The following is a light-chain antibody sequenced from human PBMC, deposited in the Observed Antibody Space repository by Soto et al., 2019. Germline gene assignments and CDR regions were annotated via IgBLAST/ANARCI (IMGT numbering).Light chain of an antibody. CDR3: QQRRHWVS. Sequence: LTQSPAIVSLSPGERATLSCTASQTVDTYIACYQQRPGQPPRLIIHDTSHRASGVPARFRGSGSGTDFTLPINSLEPEDFAVYFCQQRRHWVSFGPGTRV. CDR1: QTVDTY. V-gene: IGKV3-11*01. J-gene: IGKJ3*01. CDR2: DTS.